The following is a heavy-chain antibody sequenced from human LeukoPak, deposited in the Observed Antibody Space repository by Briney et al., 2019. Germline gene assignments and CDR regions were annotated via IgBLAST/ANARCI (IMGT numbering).Heavy chain of an antibody. CDR2: ISNNGGYT. CDR1: GFTFSSSA. D-gene: IGHD2-15*01. Sequence: GGSLRLSCAASGFTFSSSAMSWVRQAPGKGLEWVSAISNNGGYTYYADSVQGRFTISRDNSKSTLCLQMNSLRAEDTAVYYCAKQLGYCGDGSCYSPYGGQGTLVTVSS. J-gene: IGHJ4*02. V-gene: IGHV3-23*01. CDR3: AKQLGYCGDGSCYSPY.